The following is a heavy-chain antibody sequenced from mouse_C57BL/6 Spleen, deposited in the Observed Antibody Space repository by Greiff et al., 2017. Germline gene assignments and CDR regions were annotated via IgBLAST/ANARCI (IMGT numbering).Heavy chain of an antibody. J-gene: IGHJ4*01. CDR3: ARIGNYLYYAMDY. V-gene: IGHV1-64*01. CDR1: GYTFTSYW. Sequence: VQLQQPGAELVKPGASVKLSCKASGYTFTSYWMHWVKQRPGQGLEWIGMMYPNSGSTNYNEKFKSKATLTVDKSSSTAYMQLSSLTSEDSAVYYCARIGNYLYYAMDYWGQGTSVTVSS. D-gene: IGHD2-1*01. CDR2: MYPNSGST.